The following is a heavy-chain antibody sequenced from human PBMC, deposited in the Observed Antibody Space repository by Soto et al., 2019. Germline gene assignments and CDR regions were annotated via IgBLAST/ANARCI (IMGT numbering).Heavy chain of an antibody. D-gene: IGHD4-17*01. CDR2: ISGYNGNT. CDR3: ARDSGHDYGGPYWYFDL. Sequence: QVQLGESGAEVKKPGASVKVSCKASGYTFTSYGISWGRQAPGQGLEWMGWISGYNGNTNYAQKRQGRVTMTTDTSTSTAYMELRTLSSDDTAVYYCARDSGHDYGGPYWYFDLWGRGTLVTVSS. CDR1: GYTFTSYG. J-gene: IGHJ2*01. V-gene: IGHV1-18*01.